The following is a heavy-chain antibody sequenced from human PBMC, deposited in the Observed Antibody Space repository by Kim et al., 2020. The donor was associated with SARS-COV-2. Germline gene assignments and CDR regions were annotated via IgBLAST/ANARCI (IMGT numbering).Heavy chain of an antibody. J-gene: IGHJ5*02. CDR2: INHSGST. Sequence: SETLSLTCAVYGGSFSGYYWSWIRQPPGKGLEWIGEINHSGSTNYNPSLKSRVTISVDTSKNQFSLKLSSVTAADTAVYYCARAPYSSGYYYVRGNWFDPGGQGTLVTVSS. CDR1: GGSFSGYY. CDR3: ARAPYSSGYYYVRGNWFDP. V-gene: IGHV4-34*01. D-gene: IGHD3-22*01.